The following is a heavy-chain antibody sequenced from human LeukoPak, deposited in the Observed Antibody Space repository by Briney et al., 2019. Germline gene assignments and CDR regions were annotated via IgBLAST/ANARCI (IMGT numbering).Heavy chain of an antibody. CDR2: IYPGDSDT. CDR3: ARQNFEYSSSRAPENYFDY. V-gene: IGHV5-51*01. D-gene: IGHD6-6*01. J-gene: IGHJ4*02. CDR1: GYRFSNYW. Sequence: GESLKISCKGSGYRFSNYWIGWVRQMPGKGLEWMGIIYPGDSDTRYSPSFQGQVTFSADKSISTAYLQWSSLKASDTAMYYCARQNFEYSSSRAPENYFDYWGQGTLVTVSS.